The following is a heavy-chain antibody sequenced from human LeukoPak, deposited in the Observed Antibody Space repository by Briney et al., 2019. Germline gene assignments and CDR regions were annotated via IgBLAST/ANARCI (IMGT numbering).Heavy chain of an antibody. CDR1: GGSISSYY. CDR3: ARGPAWYFNY. CDR2: IYYSGSA. J-gene: IGHJ4*02. V-gene: IGHV4-59*01. Sequence: SETLSITCTVSGGSISSYYWSWIRQPPGKGLQWIGYIYYSGSANYNPSLMSRAAISEDTSKNQVSLKLSSVTAADTAIYYCARGPAWYFNYWGQGTLVTVSS.